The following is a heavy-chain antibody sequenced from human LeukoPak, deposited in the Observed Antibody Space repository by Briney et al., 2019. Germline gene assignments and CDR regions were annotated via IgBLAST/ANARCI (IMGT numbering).Heavy chain of an antibody. CDR2: INQDGSEK. D-gene: IGHD6-19*01. V-gene: IGHV3-7*03. CDR1: GFTFSNYW. J-gene: IGHJ4*02. Sequence: GGSLRLSCAASGFTFSNYWMSWVRQAPGKGLEWVANINQDGSEKYYVDSVKGRFTISRDNAENSLYLQMNSLRAEDTAVYYCARDSSQWLDYWGQGTLVTVSS. CDR3: ARDSSQWLDY.